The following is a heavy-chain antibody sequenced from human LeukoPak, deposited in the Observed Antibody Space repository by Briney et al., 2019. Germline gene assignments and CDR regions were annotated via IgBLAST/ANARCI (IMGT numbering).Heavy chain of an antibody. CDR3: VRGIRDHDSSGYYPNFEY. CDR1: GFTLSDYW. J-gene: IGHJ4*02. Sequence: PGGSLRLSCAASGFTLSDYWMSWVRQAPRKGLEWVANIKHDGGEKYYVDSVKGRFTISRDNAKNSLYLQMESLRAEDTAVYYCVRGIRDHDSSGYYPNFEYWGQGTLVTVSS. V-gene: IGHV3-7*01. D-gene: IGHD3-22*01. CDR2: IKHDGGEK.